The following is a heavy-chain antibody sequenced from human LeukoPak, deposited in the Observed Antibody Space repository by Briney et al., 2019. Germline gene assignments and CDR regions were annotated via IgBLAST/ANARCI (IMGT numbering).Heavy chain of an antibody. V-gene: IGHV3-23*01. D-gene: IGHD2-2*01. J-gene: IGHJ4*02. CDR1: GFTFSSYA. Sequence: GGSLRLSCEASGFTFSSYAMSWVRQAPGKGLEWVSAISGSGGSTYYADSVKGRFTISRDNSKNTLYLQMNSLRAEDTAVYYCAKASRKRGYCSSTSQNGVCSEFDYWGQGTLVTVSS. CDR3: AKASRKRGYCSSTSQNGVCSEFDY. CDR2: ISGSGGST.